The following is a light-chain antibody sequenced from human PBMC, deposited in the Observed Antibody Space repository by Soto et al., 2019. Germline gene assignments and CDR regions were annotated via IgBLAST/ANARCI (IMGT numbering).Light chain of an antibody. CDR2: DSS. CDR3: QHYDSSPAT. V-gene: IGKV3-20*01. CDR1: QSVRKY. Sequence: VTQSLVTVSLSTAKRATLPYRASQSVRKYLAWYRQIRGQPLRLLVHDSSNKVAGVPGRFSGSAHGTDFPLSISTVEPGHFALCCWQHYDSSPATFCQGTKVDIK. J-gene: IGKJ1*01.